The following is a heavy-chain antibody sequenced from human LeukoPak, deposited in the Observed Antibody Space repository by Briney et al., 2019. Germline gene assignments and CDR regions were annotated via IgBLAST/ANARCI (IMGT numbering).Heavy chain of an antibody. J-gene: IGHJ4*02. CDR3: ARWSNYYDSSGPCFDY. D-gene: IGHD3-22*01. Sequence: SETLSLTCTVSGGSISSSSYYWGWIRQPPGKGLEWIGSIYYSGSTYYNPSLKSRVTISVGTSKNQFSLKLSSVTAADTAVYYCARWSNYYDSSGPCFDYWGQGTLVTVSS. V-gene: IGHV4-39*07. CDR1: GGSISSSSYY. CDR2: IYYSGST.